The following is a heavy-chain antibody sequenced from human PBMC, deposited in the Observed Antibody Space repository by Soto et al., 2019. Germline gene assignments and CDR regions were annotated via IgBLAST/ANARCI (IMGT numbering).Heavy chain of an antibody. CDR2: IYYSGST. CDR1: GGSISSYY. V-gene: IGHV4-39*01. D-gene: IGHD3-9*01. Sequence: SETLSLTCTVSGGSISSYYWGGIRQPPGKGLEWIGSIYYSGSTYYNPSLKSRVTISVDTSKNQFSLKLSSVTAADTAVYYCARLLYYDILTGSSIPYYYGMDVWGQGTTVTAP. CDR3: ARLLYYDILTGSSIPYYYGMDV. J-gene: IGHJ6*02.